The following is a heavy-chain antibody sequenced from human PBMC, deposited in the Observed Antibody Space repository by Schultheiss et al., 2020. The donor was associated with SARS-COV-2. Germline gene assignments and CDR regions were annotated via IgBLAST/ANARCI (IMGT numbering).Heavy chain of an antibody. Sequence: SETLSLTCTVSGGSISRYYWSWIRQPAGKGLEWIGRIYTSGSTNYNPSLKSRVTISVDTSKNQFSLKLSSVTAADTAVYYCARVSYDFWSGSYDAFDIWGQGTMVTVAS. CDR1: GGSISRYY. CDR3: ARVSYDFWSGSYDAFDI. D-gene: IGHD3-3*01. V-gene: IGHV4-4*07. CDR2: IYTSGST. J-gene: IGHJ3*02.